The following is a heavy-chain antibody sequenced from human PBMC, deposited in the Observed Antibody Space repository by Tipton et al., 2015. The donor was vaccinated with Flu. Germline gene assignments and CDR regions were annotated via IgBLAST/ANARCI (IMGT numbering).Heavy chain of an antibody. CDR3: AKDRRGDFWSGAIDY. CDR2: INWAGDST. Sequence: SLRLSCAASGFTFQNYAMHWVRQAPGKGLEWVSLINWAGDSTYYTDSVKGRFTISRDNSKNSLYLQMNSLKPEDSALYYCAKDRRGDFWSGAIDYWGQGTLVTFSS. D-gene: IGHD3-3*01. J-gene: IGHJ4*02. V-gene: IGHV3-43D*04. CDR1: GFTFQNYA.